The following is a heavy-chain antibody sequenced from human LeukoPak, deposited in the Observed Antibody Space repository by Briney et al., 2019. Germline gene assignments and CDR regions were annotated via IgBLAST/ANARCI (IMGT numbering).Heavy chain of an antibody. CDR1: GLTFSNYA. CDR3: ARDPATVTSCFDC. J-gene: IGHJ4*02. V-gene: IGHV3-33*08. D-gene: IGHD4-17*01. Sequence: PGGSLRLSCAASGLTFSNYAMNWVRQAPGKGLEWVAVIWYDGSKTYYVDSVKGRFSISRDNSKNTLYLQMSSLKVEDTAIYYCARDPATVTSCFDCWGQGTLVTVSS. CDR2: IWYDGSKT.